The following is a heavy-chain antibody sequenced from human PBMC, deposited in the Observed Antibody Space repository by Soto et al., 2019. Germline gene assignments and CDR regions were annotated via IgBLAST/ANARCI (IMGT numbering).Heavy chain of an antibody. D-gene: IGHD2-15*01. CDR2: ISGSGGST. CDR3: AKDTYKCSGGSCYGF. CDR1: GFTFSSYA. Sequence: EVQLLEAGGGLVQPGGSLRLSCAASGFTFSSYAMSWVRQAPGKGLEWGSAISGSGGSTYYADSVKGLFTISRDNSQNTLYLQMNSLRAEDTAVYYCAKDTYKCSGGSCYGFWGPGTLGTVSS. J-gene: IGHJ4*02. V-gene: IGHV3-23*01.